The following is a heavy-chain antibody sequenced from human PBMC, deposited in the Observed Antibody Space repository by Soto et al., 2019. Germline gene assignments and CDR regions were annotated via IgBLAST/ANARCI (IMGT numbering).Heavy chain of an antibody. D-gene: IGHD3-10*01. CDR3: ARGSTYYYGSGSQSFSP. V-gene: IGHV1-69*06. CDR2: IIPIFGTA. J-gene: IGHJ5*02. CDR1: GGTFSSYA. Sequence: ASVKVSCKASGGTFSSYAISWVRQAPGQGLEWMGGIIPIFGTANYAQKFQGRVTITADKSTSTAYMELSSLRSGDTAVYYCARGSTYYYGSGSQSFSPWGQGTLVTVSS.